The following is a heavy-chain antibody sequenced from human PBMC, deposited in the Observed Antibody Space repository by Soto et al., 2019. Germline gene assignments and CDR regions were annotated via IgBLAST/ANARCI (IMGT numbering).Heavy chain of an antibody. V-gene: IGHV5-10-1*01. CDR1: GYSFTSYW. D-gene: IGHD3-10*01. CDR3: ARHRKHYDGSGGMDV. CDR2: IDPSDSYT. Sequence: GESLKISCKGSGYSFTSYWISWVRQMPGKGLEWMGRIDPSDSYTNYSPSFQGHVTISADKSISTAYLQWSSLKASDTAMYYCARHRKHYDGSGGMDVWGQGTTVTV. J-gene: IGHJ6*02.